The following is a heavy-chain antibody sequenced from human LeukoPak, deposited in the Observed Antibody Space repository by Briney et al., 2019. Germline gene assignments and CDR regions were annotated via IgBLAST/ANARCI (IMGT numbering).Heavy chain of an antibody. Sequence: GESLKISCKGSGYSFTSYWIGWVRPMPGKGLEWMGIIYPGDSDTRYSPSFQGQVTISADKSISTAYLQWSSLKASDTAMYYCARHYYGSGSYFAFDIWGQGTMVTVSS. D-gene: IGHD3-10*01. CDR1: GYSFTSYW. CDR2: IYPGDSDT. J-gene: IGHJ3*02. CDR3: ARHYYGSGSYFAFDI. V-gene: IGHV5-51*01.